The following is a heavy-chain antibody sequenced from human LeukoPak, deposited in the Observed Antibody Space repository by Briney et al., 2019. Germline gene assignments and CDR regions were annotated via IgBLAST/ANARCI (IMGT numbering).Heavy chain of an antibody. V-gene: IGHV3-74*01. CDR2: VNTDGSAT. CDR1: GXTFSNYW. CDR3: ARETLIRGFMPDY. Sequence: GGSLRLSCAASGXTFSNYWMHWVRQTPGKGLVWVSRVNTDGSATAYADSVKGRFTISRDNAKNTLYLQMNSLRAGDTAVYYCARETLIRGFMPDYWGQGTLVTVSS. D-gene: IGHD3-10*01. J-gene: IGHJ4*02.